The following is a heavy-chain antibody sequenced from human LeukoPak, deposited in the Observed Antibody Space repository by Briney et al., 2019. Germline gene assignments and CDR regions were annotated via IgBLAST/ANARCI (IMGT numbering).Heavy chain of an antibody. J-gene: IGHJ6*04. D-gene: IGHD3-10*02. V-gene: IGHV3-48*03. Sequence: GVSLRLSCAASGFTFSSYEMNWVRQAPGKGLEGVSYISSSGSTIYYADSVKGRFTISRDNAKNSLYLQMNSLRAEDTAVYYCAELGITMIGGVWGKGTTVTISS. CDR1: GFTFSSYE. CDR2: ISSSGSTI. CDR3: AELGITMIGGV.